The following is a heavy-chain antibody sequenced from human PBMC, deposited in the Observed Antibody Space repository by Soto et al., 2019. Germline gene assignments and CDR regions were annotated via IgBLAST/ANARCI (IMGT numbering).Heavy chain of an antibody. CDR1: GFTFSSYW. CDR3: AKVKSLAGQE. V-gene: IGHV3-7*05. D-gene: IGHD6-6*01. Sequence: EVQLVESGGGLVQPGGSLRLSCAASGFTFSSYWMSWVRQAPGKGLEWVANIKQDGSDKYYVDSVKSRFTISRDNAKNSLYLQMNCRTAEDTAIYYCAKVKSLAGQEWGQGTLVTVSS. CDR2: IKQDGSDK. J-gene: IGHJ4*02.